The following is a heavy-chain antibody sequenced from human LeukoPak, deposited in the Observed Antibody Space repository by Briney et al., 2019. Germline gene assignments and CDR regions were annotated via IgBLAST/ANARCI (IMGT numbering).Heavy chain of an antibody. V-gene: IGHV3-33*01. CDR2: IWYDGSNK. Sequence: PGGSLRLSCAASGFSYSSYGFHWVRQAPGKGLEWVAIIWYDGSNKYYADSVKGRFTISSDNSKNTLYLQMNSLRAEDTALYYCARVAAGTYWFDPWGQGTLVTVSS. CDR1: GFSYSSYG. D-gene: IGHD6-13*01. CDR3: ARVAAGTYWFDP. J-gene: IGHJ5*02.